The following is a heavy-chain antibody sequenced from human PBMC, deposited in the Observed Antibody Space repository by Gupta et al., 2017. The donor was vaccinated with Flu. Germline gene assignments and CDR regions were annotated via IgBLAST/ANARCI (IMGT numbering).Heavy chain of an antibody. J-gene: IGHJ4*02. CDR1: GFTFSRYG. Sequence: GFTFSRYGMPWVRQAPGKGLEWVAVISYDGSNKYYADSVKGRFTISRDNSKNTLYLQMNSLRAEDTAVYYCANSGLAAAGTFVYWGQGTLVTVSS. D-gene: IGHD6-13*01. V-gene: IGHV3-30*18. CDR3: ANSGLAAAGTFVY. CDR2: ISYDGSNK.